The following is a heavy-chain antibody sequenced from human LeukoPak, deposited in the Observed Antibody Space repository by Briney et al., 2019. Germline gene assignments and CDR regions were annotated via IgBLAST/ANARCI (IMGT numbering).Heavy chain of an antibody. CDR1: GFTFSSYA. J-gene: IGHJ4*02. CDR2: INPSGGST. Sequence: GGSLRLSCAASGFTFSSYAMHWVRQAPGQGLEWMGIINPSGGSTSYAQKFQGRVTMTRDTSTSTVYMELSSLRSEDTAVYYCARDSGSSFKGNDYWGQGTLVTVSS. V-gene: IGHV1-46*01. D-gene: IGHD2-15*01. CDR3: ARDSGSSFKGNDY.